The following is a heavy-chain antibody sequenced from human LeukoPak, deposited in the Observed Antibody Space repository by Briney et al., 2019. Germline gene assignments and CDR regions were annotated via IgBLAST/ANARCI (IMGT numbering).Heavy chain of an antibody. CDR3: ASANSGYNY. CDR2: IYYSGGT. V-gene: IGHV4-39*07. Sequence: SETLSLTCTVSDGSISSSSYNWGWIRQPPGKGLEWIGSIYYSGGTYYNPSLKSRVTISVDTSKNQVSLKLSSVTAADTAVYYCASANSGYNYWGQGTLVTVSS. J-gene: IGHJ4*02. CDR1: DGSISSSSYN. D-gene: IGHD5-12*01.